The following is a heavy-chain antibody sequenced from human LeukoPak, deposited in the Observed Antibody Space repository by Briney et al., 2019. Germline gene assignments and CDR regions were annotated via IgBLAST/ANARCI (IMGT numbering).Heavy chain of an antibody. CDR2: IYYSGST. D-gene: IGHD4-23*01. Sequence: SETLSLTCTVSGGSISSGDYYWSWIRQPPGKGLVWIGYIYYSGSTYYNPSLKSRVTISVDTSKNQFSLKLSSVTAADTAVYYCASSYDYGGNYSGTGFDYWGQGTLVTVSS. CDR1: GGSISSGDYY. J-gene: IGHJ4*02. CDR3: ASSYDYGGNYSGTGFDY. V-gene: IGHV4-30-4*01.